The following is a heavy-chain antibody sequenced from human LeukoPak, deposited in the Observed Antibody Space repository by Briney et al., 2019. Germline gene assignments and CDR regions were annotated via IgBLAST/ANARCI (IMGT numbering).Heavy chain of an antibody. Sequence: GGSLRLSCAASGFTFSSCWMSWVRQAPGKGLEWVANIKQDGGEKYYVDSVKGRFTISRDNAKNSLYLQMNSLRAEDTAVYYCARWANWRERYFDYWGQGTLVTVSS. CDR3: ARWANWRERYFDY. V-gene: IGHV3-7*01. CDR1: GFTFSSCW. CDR2: IKQDGGEK. D-gene: IGHD1-20*01. J-gene: IGHJ4*02.